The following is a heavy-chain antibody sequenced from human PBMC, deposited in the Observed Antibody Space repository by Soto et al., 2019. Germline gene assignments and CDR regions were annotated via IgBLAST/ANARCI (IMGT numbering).Heavy chain of an antibody. CDR3: AREGVVVPAAILFYYGMDV. D-gene: IGHD2-2*02. CDR2: IIPIFGTA. V-gene: IGHV1-69*13. Sequence: SVKVSCKASGGTFSSYAISWVRQAPGQGLEWMGGIIPIFGTANYAQKFQGRVTITADESTSTAYMGLSSLRSEDTAVYYCAREGVVVPAAILFYYGMDVWGQGTTVTAP. J-gene: IGHJ6*02. CDR1: GGTFSSYA.